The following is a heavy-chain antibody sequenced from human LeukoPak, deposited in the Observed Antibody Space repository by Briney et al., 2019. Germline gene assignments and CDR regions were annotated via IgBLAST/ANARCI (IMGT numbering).Heavy chain of an antibody. CDR3: ARDAGSYGLNWFDP. CDR2: IYYSGST. J-gene: IGHJ5*02. V-gene: IGHV4-59*01. CDR1: GGSMSSYY. Sequence: PSETLSLTCTVSGGSMSSYYWSWIRQPPGKGLEWIGYIYYSGSTNYNPSLKSRLTISVDTSKNQFSLKLSSVTAADTAVYYCARDAGSYGLNWFDPWGQGTLVTVSS. D-gene: IGHD3-10*01.